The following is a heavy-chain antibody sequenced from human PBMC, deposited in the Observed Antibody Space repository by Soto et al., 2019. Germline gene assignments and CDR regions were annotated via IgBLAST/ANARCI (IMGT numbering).Heavy chain of an antibody. D-gene: IGHD5-12*01. CDR3: ATERGYVRTLGY. V-gene: IGHV1-18*01. Sequence: ASVKVSCKASGYTFTSYGISWVRQAPGQGLEWMGWISAYNGNTNYAQKLQGRVTMTTDTSTSTAYMELRSLRSDDTAMYYCATERGYVRTLGYWGQGTLVTVSS. CDR1: GYTFTSYG. CDR2: ISAYNGNT. J-gene: IGHJ4*02.